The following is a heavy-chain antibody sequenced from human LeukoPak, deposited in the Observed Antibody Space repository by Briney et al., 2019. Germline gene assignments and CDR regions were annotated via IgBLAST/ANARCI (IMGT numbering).Heavy chain of an antibody. J-gene: IGHJ4*02. CDR2: INHSGST. D-gene: IGHD6-19*01. Sequence: SETLSLTCAVYGGSFSGYYWSWIRQPPGKGLEWIGEINHSGSTNYNPSLKSRVTISVDTSKNQFSLKLSSVTAADTAVYYCARYSILAGFDYWGQGPVVTVSS. V-gene: IGHV4-34*01. CDR3: ARYSILAGFDY. CDR1: GGSFSGYY.